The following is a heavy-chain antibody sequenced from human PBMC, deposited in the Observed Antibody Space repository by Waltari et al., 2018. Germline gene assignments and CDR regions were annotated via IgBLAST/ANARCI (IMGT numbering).Heavy chain of an antibody. D-gene: IGHD2-21*02. CDR1: GGSSTSRKW. CDR2: IYHSGST. Sequence: QVQLQESGPGLVKPSGTLSLTLAVPGGSSTSRKWWNWIRQPPGKGLEWIGEIYHSGSTNYNPSLKSRVTISLDNSKNEFSLRLSSVTAADTAVYFCARASGSDWYSARMDVWGLGTTVTVSS. CDR3: ARASGSDWYSARMDV. J-gene: IGHJ6*02. V-gene: IGHV4-4*02.